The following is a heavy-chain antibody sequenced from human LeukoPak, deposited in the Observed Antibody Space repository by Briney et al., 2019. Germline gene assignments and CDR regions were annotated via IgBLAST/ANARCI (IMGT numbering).Heavy chain of an antibody. D-gene: IGHD6-19*01. Sequence: GASVKVSCKASGYTFTSYYMHWVRQAPGQGLEWMGIINPSGGSTSYAQKFQGRVTMTRDTSTSTVYMELSSLRSEDTAVYSCARDYGFSSGWSYFDYWGQGTLVTVSP. CDR3: ARDYGFSSGWSYFDY. V-gene: IGHV1-46*01. CDR1: GYTFTSYY. CDR2: INPSGGST. J-gene: IGHJ4*02.